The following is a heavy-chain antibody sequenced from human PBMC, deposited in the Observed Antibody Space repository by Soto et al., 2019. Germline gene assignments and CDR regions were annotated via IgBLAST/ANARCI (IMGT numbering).Heavy chain of an antibody. Sequence: VRWVRQAPGKGLEWVANINEDGSEKYYVDSVKGRFTISRDNAKNSLYLQMNSLNTEDTALYYCATERGFEHWGQGTPVTVSS. J-gene: IGHJ1*01. CDR2: INEDGSEK. CDR3: ATERGFEH. D-gene: IGHD1-1*01. V-gene: IGHV3-7*01.